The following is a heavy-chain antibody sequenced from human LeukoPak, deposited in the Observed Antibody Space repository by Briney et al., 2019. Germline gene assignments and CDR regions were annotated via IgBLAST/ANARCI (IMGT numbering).Heavy chain of an antibody. J-gene: IGHJ3*02. CDR3: ASSTYSGSLWDAFDI. CDR2: ISTSGSTK. D-gene: IGHD1-26*01. Sequence: GGSLRLSCAASGFTFSSFEMNWVRQAPGKGLEWLSHISTSGSTKYYANSVKGRFTISRDNAKNSLYLQMNSLRAEDTAVYYCASSTYSGSLWDAFDIWGQGTMVTVSS. V-gene: IGHV3-48*03. CDR1: GFTFSSFE.